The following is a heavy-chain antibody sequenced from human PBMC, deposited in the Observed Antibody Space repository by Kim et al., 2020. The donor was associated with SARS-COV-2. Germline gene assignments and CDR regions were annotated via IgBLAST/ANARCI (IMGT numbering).Heavy chain of an antibody. CDR2: TKNKVISYTI. V-gene: IGHV3-72*01. Sequence: GGSLRLSCAASGFTFSDHFLDWVRQAPGKGLEWVGQTKNKVISYTIQYAASVKGRFTISRDHSKNSVYLQMNSLESEDTAMYYCRGWLEGKPYWGQGTLVTVSS. J-gene: IGHJ4*02. CDR1: GFTFSDHF. D-gene: IGHD5-12*01. CDR3: RGWLEGKPY.